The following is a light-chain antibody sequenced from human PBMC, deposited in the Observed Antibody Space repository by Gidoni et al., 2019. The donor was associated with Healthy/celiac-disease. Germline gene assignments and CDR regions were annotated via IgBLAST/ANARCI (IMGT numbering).Light chain of an antibody. CDR2: GAS. CDR3: QQYGSTPTWT. CDR1: QSVSSSY. Sequence: EIVLTQSPGTLSLSPGERATLSCRASQSVSSSYLAWYQQKPGPAPRLLIYGASSRATGIPDRCSSGGCGADFTLTISRLEAEDFAVYYCQQYGSTPTWTFGQGTKVEIK. J-gene: IGKJ1*01. V-gene: IGKV3-20*01.